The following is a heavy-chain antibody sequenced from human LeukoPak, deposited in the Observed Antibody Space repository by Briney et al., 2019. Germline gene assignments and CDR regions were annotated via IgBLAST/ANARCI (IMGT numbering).Heavy chain of an antibody. CDR2: ISAYNGNT. V-gene: IGHV1-18*03. J-gene: IGHJ6*04. CDR3: ARLVAAAPPEDV. D-gene: IGHD6-13*01. Sequence: ASVKVSCKASGYTFTSYGISWVRQAPGQGLEWMGWISAYNGNTNYAQKLQGRVTMTTDTSTSTAYMELRSLRSDDMAVYYCARLVAAAPPEDVWGKGTTVTVSS. CDR1: GYTFTSYG.